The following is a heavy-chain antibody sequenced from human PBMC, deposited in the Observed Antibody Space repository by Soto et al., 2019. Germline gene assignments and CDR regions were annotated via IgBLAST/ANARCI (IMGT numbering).Heavy chain of an antibody. V-gene: IGHV4-59*08. D-gene: IGHD1-26*01. CDR1: GGSINSYY. Sequence: QVQLQESGPGLVKPSETLSLTCTVSGGSINSYYWSWIRQPPGKGMEWSGYISYGGSTNYNPSLKSRVAISVDPSKNQFSLRLPSVTAADTAVYYCARHNIEGGYRYFDNWGQGTLVTVSS. J-gene: IGHJ4*02. CDR3: ARHNIEGGYRYFDN. CDR2: ISYGGST.